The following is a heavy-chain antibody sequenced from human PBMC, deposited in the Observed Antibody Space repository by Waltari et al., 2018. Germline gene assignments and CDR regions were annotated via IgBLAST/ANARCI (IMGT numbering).Heavy chain of an antibody. V-gene: IGHV4-59*01. CDR3: ASQVVVPNPGWFDP. D-gene: IGHD3-22*01. J-gene: IGHJ5*02. Sequence: QVQLQESGPGLVKPSETLSLTCTVSGGSISSYYWSWIRQPPGKGLEWIGYIYYSGITNYNPSLMRRVTISVDTSKNQFSLKLSSVTAADTAVYYCASQVVVPNPGWFDPWGQGTLVTVSS. CDR2: IYYSGIT. CDR1: GGSISSYY.